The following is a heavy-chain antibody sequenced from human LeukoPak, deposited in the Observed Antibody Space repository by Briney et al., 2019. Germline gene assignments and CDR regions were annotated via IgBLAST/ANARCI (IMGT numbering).Heavy chain of an antibody. D-gene: IGHD3-16*02. V-gene: IGHV1-2*02. Sequence: GASVKVSCKASGYDFNGYYIHWMRQAPGQGLEWMGWMKPKSGGTDYAEKFQGRVTMTSDTSVTTAYLELSRLTSDDTAVYYCGRVLDYEGGSFRPPEKYYYYYIDVWGQGTTVAVSS. J-gene: IGHJ6*03. CDR2: MKPKSGGT. CDR1: GYDFNGYY. CDR3: GRVLDYEGGSFRPPEKYYYYYIDV.